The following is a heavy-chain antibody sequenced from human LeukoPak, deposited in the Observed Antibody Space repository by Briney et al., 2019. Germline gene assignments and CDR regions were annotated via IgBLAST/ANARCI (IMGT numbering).Heavy chain of an antibody. D-gene: IGHD5-24*01. Sequence: GGSLRLSCAASGLTLSDYYMSWIRQPQGKGLEWVSYISSSGSTIYYADSVKGRFTISRDNAKNSLYLQMNSLRAEDTAVYYCARVGPKRWLQSESYFDYWGQGTLVTVSS. CDR3: ARVGPKRWLQSESYFDY. CDR1: GLTLSDYY. J-gene: IGHJ4*02. CDR2: ISSSGSTI. V-gene: IGHV3-11*04.